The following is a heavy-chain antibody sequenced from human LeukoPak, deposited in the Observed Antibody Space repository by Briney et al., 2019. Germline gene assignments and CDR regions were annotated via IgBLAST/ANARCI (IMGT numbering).Heavy chain of an antibody. D-gene: IGHD3-22*01. J-gene: IGHJ4*02. Sequence: GGSLRLSCAVSGFTFSSYAMSWVRQAPGKGLEGVSGVNTSGGSTSYADSVKGRFTISRDNPRHTLYMQMNSLRAEDTAVYYCAIMHRYYDGSGYWVQWGQGTLVTVSS. CDR1: GFTFSSYA. V-gene: IGHV3-23*01. CDR2: VNTSGGST. CDR3: AIMHRYYDGSGYWVQ.